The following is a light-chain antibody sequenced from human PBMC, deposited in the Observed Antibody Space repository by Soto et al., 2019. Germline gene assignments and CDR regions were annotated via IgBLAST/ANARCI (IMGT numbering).Light chain of an antibody. CDR2: DAS. CDR3: QKRSNWPIN. CDR1: QSVSSY. J-gene: IGKJ5*01. V-gene: IGKV3-11*01. Sequence: FVLPHSPGTLSLSPGAIAALSFRASQSVSSYLALYQQKPGQAPRLLIYDASNRATGIPARFSGSGSGTDFTLTISSLEPEDFAVYYCQKRSNWPINFGQGTQLEIK.